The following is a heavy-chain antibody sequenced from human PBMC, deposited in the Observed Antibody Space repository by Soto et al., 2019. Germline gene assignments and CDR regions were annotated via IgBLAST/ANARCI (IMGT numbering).Heavy chain of an antibody. D-gene: IGHD3-16*01. CDR1: GFTFSSYS. CDR2: ISSSSSYI. J-gene: IGHJ4*02. V-gene: IGHV3-21*01. Sequence: GGSLRLSCAASGFTFSSYSMNWVRQAPGKGLEWVSSISSSSSYIYYADSVKGRFTISRDNAKNSLYLQMNSLRAEDTAVYYCARDLSLASDYDYVWGSSEYFDYWGQGTLVTVSS. CDR3: ARDLSLASDYDYVWGSSEYFDY.